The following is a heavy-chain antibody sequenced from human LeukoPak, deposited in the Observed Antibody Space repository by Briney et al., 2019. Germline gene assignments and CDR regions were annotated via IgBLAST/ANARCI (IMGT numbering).Heavy chain of an antibody. CDR1: GFTFSSYA. D-gene: IGHD3-16*01. CDR3: ARASTGESFDD. V-gene: IGHV3-23*01. J-gene: IGHJ4*02. CDR2: ISAGDGT. Sequence: PGGSLRLSCAASGFTFSSYAMSWVRQAPGKGLEWVSTISAGDGTYYPDSVKGRFTISRDNAKNSLYLQMNSLRAEDTAVYYCARASTGESFDDWGQGTLVTVSS.